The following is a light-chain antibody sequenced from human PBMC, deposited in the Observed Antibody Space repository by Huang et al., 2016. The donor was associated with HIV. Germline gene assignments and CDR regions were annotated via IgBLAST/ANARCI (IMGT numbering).Light chain of an antibody. Sequence: IVLTPSPISLPVTPREPASISCRSSQSLLHRNGYNYLDWYQQKSGQSPRLLTYMGSNRASGVPVRCSGSGSGTDFTLKISRVQAEDVGVYYCMQALQTPSTFGPGTRVDVK. CDR2: MGS. J-gene: IGKJ3*01. V-gene: IGKV2-28*01. CDR3: MQALQTPST. CDR1: QSLLHRNGYNY.